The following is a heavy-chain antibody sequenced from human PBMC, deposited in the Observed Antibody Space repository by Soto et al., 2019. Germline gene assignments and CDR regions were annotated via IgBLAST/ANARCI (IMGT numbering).Heavy chain of an antibody. V-gene: IGHV3-23*01. J-gene: IGHJ4*02. D-gene: IGHD2-21*01. Sequence: EVQLLESGGGLVQPGGSLRLSCAASGSTFAHQAMSWVRQAPGTGLEWVSAVSGSGGGTYYADSVKGRFTISRDNSNNTLPLQMNSPRVEDTAVYYCVREGGDSSSLVDNYFDYWGQGALVTVAS. CDR3: VREGGDSSSLVDNYFDY. CDR1: GSTFAHQA. CDR2: VSGSGGGT.